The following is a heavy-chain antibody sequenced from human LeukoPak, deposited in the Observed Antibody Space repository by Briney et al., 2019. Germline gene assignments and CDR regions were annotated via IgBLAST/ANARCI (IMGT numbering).Heavy chain of an antibody. CDR3: ARGFADSSGYLLSYFDY. Sequence: SETLSLTCTVSGGSITSYYWSWIRQPPGKGLEWIGSIYYSGSTNYSPSLESRVTISIDTSKNQFSLKLTSVTAADTAVYYCARGFADSSGYLLSYFDYWGQGTLVTVSS. CDR1: GGSITSYY. J-gene: IGHJ4*02. D-gene: IGHD3-22*01. V-gene: IGHV4-59*01. CDR2: IYYSGST.